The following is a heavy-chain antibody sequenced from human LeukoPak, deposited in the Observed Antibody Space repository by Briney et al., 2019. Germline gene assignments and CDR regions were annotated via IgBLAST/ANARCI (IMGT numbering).Heavy chain of an antibody. V-gene: IGHV3-23*01. CDR1: GFTFSSYA. D-gene: IGHD1-26*01. J-gene: IGHJ4*02. CDR3: ARGIVGATN. Sequence: GGSLRLSCAASGFTFSSYAMSWVRQAPGKGLEWVSAISGSGGSTYYADSVKGRFTISRDNAKNSLYLQMNSLRAEDTAVYYCARGIVGATNWGQGALVTVSS. CDR2: ISGSGGST.